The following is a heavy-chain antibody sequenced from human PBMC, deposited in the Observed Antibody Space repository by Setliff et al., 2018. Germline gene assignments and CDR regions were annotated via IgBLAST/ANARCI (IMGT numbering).Heavy chain of an antibody. D-gene: IGHD3-3*01. J-gene: IGHJ4*02. Sequence: SETMSLTCTVSGGSISSGDYYWSWIRQPPGKGLEWIGYIYYSGSTYYNPSLKSRVTISVDTSKNQFSLKLSSVTAADTAVYYCARTYGYYLPEPSYYFDYWGQGTLVTVSS. CDR1: GGSISSGDYY. CDR2: IYYSGST. CDR3: ARTYGYYLPEPSYYFDY. V-gene: IGHV4-30-4*08.